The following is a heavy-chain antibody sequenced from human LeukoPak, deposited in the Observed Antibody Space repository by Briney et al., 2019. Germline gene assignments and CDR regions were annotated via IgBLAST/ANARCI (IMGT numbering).Heavy chain of an antibody. D-gene: IGHD3-10*01. V-gene: IGHV3-7*01. J-gene: IGHJ4*02. CDR2: IKQDGSGK. CDR3: ARIRYGSGDY. CDR1: GFTFSSYW. Sequence: PGGSPRLSCAASGFTFSSYWMSWVRQAPGKGLEWVANIKQDGSGKYYVDSVKGRFTISRDNAKNSLYLQMNSLRADDMAVYYCARIRYGSGDYWGQGTLVTGSS.